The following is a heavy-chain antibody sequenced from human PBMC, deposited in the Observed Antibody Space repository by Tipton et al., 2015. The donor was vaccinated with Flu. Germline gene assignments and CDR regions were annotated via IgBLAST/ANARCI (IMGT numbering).Heavy chain of an antibody. Sequence: SLRLSCVASGFTFSNYWMHWVRQAPGEGLVWVSRINSDGYSTTYADSVKGRFTISRDNGRNTVYLQMNSLRDEDTAVYYCANSPRYQGSGSYAYFDYWGQGTIINVSS. CDR2: INSDGYST. CDR1: GFTFSNYW. CDR3: ANSPRYQGSGSYAYFDY. J-gene: IGHJ4*02. V-gene: IGHV3-74*01. D-gene: IGHD3-10*01.